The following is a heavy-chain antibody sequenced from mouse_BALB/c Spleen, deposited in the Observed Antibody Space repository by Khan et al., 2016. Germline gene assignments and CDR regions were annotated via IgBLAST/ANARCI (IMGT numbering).Heavy chain of an antibody. V-gene: IGHV5-6-3*01. D-gene: IGHD1-1*01. J-gene: IGHJ2*01. CDR2: INSYGGST. CDR3: ARVFNYGSPYFDY. CDR1: EFTFSSFG. Sequence: EVELVESGGGLVQPGGSLKLSCAASEFTFSSFGMSWVRQPPDKRLELVATINSYGGSTYYPDSVKGRFTISRVNAKNTRYLQVSSLKSEDTAMYFCARVFNYGSPYFDYWGQGTTLTVSS.